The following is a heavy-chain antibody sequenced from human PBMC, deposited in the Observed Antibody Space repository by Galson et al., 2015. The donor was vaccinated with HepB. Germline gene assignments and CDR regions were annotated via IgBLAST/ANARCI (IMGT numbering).Heavy chain of an antibody. CDR1: GFTFSSYA. CDR2: ISGSGGST. V-gene: IGHV3-23*01. J-gene: IGHJ4*02. CDR3: AKITYYGSGSYYDY. Sequence: SLRLSCAASGFTFSSYAVSWVRQAPGKGLEWVSAISGSGGSTYYADSVKGRFTISRDNSKNTLYLQMNSLRAEDTAVYYCAKITYYGSGSYYDYWGQGTLVTVSS. D-gene: IGHD3-10*01.